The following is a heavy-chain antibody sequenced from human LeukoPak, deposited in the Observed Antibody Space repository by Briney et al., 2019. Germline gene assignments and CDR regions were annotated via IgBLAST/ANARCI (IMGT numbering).Heavy chain of an antibody. CDR3: ARGELRYLDWLRT. CDR2: MNPNSGST. CDR1: GYTFTIYD. J-gene: IGHJ3*01. V-gene: IGHV1-8*03. Sequence: ASVKVSCKASGYTFTIYDINWVRQATGQGLEWMGWMNPNSGSTGYAQKFQGRVTITRNTSISTAYMELSSLRSEDTAVYYCARGELRYLDWLRTWGQGTMVTVSS. D-gene: IGHD3-9*01.